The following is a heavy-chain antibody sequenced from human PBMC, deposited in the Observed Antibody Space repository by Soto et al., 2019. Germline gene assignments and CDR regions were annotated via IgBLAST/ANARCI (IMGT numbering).Heavy chain of an antibody. Sequence: GASLKIAWKPSGYSFTSYWIGWSRQMPGKGLEWMGIIYPGDSDTRYSPSFPGQVTISADKSISPAYLQWSSLKASDTAMYYCIRAAAGTSFYYYGMDVWGQGTPVTVSS. CDR2: IYPGDSDT. V-gene: IGHV5-51*01. D-gene: IGHD6-13*01. CDR3: IRAAAGTSFYYYGMDV. CDR1: GYSFTSYW. J-gene: IGHJ6*02.